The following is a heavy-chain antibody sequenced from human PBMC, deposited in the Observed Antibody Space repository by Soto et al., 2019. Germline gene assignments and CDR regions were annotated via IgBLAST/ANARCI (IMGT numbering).Heavy chain of an antibody. Sequence: ASVKVSCKASGGTFSSYAISWVRQAPGQGLEWMGGIIPIFGTANYAQKFQGRVTITADESTSTAYMELSSLRSEATAVYYCARGSPLIAAPPRDYYYYYGMDVWGQGTTVTVSS. CDR3: ARGSPLIAAPPRDYYYYYGMDV. J-gene: IGHJ6*02. D-gene: IGHD6-6*01. CDR2: IIPIFGTA. V-gene: IGHV1-69*13. CDR1: GGTFSSYA.